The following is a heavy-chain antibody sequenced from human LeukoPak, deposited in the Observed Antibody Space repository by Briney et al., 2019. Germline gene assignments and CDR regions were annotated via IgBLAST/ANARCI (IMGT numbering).Heavy chain of an antibody. Sequence: SETLSLTCAVYGGSFSGYYWSWIRQPPGKGLEWIGEINHSGSTNYNPSLKSRVTISVDTSKNQFSLKLTSVTAADTAVYYCARVTLKTPPRPRDDWGQENLVTVSS. CDR1: GGSFSGYY. V-gene: IGHV4-34*01. CDR2: INHSGST. J-gene: IGHJ4*02. CDR3: ARVTLKTPPRPRDD.